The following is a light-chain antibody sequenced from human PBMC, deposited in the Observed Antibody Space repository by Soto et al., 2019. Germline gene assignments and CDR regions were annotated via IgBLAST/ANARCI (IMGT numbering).Light chain of an antibody. V-gene: IGKV3-11*01. J-gene: IGKJ1*01. CDR3: QRRSNWPWG. Sequence: EIVLTQSPATLSLSPGERATLSCRASQSVSSYLAWYQQKPGQAPRLLIYDASNRATGIPARFSGSGSGTDFTLTISSLEPEDFAVYYCQRRSNWPWGFGQGTKVEIK. CDR2: DAS. CDR1: QSVSSY.